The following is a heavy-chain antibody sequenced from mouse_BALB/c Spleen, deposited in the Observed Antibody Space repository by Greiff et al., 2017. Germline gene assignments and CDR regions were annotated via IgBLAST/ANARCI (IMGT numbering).Heavy chain of an antibody. V-gene: IGHV3-2*02. CDR1: GYSITSDYA. CDR2: ISYSGST. J-gene: IGHJ3*01. D-gene: IGHD2-1*01. Sequence: EVKLMESGPGLVKPSQSLSLTCTVTGYSITSDYAWNWIRQFPGNKLEWMGYISYSGSTSYNPSLKSRISITRDTSKNQFFLQLNSVTTEDTATYYCARTYGNSFAYWGQGTLVTVSA. CDR3: ARTYGNSFAY.